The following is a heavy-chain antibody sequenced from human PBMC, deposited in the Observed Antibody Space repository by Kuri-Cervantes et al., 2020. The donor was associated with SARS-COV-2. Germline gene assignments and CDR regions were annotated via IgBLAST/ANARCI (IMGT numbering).Heavy chain of an antibody. CDR1: GGSFSGYY. CDR2: INHSGST. CDR3: ARGGPFGGVVLALTDVRTWYFDL. V-gene: IGHV4-34*01. J-gene: IGHJ2*01. Sequence: ESLKISCAVYGGSFSGYYWSWIRQPPGKGLEWLGEINHSGSTTYKPPLKSRVSMSVDMSKNQFSLKLSSVTAADTAVYYCARGGPFGGVVLALTDVRTWYFDLWGRGSRVTVSS. D-gene: IGHD3-10*01.